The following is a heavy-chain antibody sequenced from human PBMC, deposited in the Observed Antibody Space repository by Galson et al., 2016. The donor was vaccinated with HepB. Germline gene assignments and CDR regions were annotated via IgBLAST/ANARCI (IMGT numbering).Heavy chain of an antibody. D-gene: IGHD1-26*01. CDR1: GFIFSSSS. CDR3: ARDFKWGAPDYMDV. J-gene: IGHJ6*03. V-gene: IGHV3-48*02. Sequence: SLRLSCAVSGFIFSSSSLNCVRQAPGKGLEWVSHITHTTYTIYYADSVKGRFTISRDNAKNSVDLQMNSLRDEDTAVYVCARDFKWGAPDYMDVWGKGTTVTVS. CDR2: ITHTTYTI.